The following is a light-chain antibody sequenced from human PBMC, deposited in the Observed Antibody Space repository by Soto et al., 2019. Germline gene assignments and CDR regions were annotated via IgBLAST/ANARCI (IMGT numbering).Light chain of an antibody. V-gene: IGLV2-14*01. CDR2: EVS. J-gene: IGLJ1*01. CDR3: TSFTRSSTFV. CDR1: SSDFGGYNY. Sequence: QSVLTQPASVSGSPGQSITISCTGTSSDFGGYNYVSWYQQHPGKAPKLMIYEVSNRPSGVSNRFSGSKSGNTASLTISGLQAEDEADYYCTSFTRSSTFVFGTGTKLTVL.